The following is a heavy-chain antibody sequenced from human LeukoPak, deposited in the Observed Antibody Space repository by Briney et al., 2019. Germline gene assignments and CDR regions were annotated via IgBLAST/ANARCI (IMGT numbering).Heavy chain of an antibody. Sequence: ASVKVSCKASGYTFTGYYMHWVRQAPGQGLEWMGWISAYNGNTNYAQKLQGRVTMTTDTSTSTAYMELWSLRSDDTAVYYCAREATPLVGAVDYWGQGTLVTVSS. CDR1: GYTFTGYY. D-gene: IGHD1-26*01. CDR2: ISAYNGNT. CDR3: AREATPLVGAVDY. J-gene: IGHJ4*02. V-gene: IGHV1-18*04.